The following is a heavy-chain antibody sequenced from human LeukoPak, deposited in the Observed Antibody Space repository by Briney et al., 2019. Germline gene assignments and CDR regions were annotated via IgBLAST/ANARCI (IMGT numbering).Heavy chain of an antibody. J-gene: IGHJ3*02. CDR2: ISSTGGTI. CDR3: ARDRSTVVTLASGTFDI. CDR1: GFTFRNYL. D-gene: IGHD4-23*01. V-gene: IGHV3-48*01. Sequence: GGSLRLSCAASGFTFRNYLMNWVRQAPGKGLEWVSFISSTGGTIYYADSVKGRFTVSRDNAKNSLYLQMKSLRAEDTAVYYCARDRSTVVTLASGTFDIWGQGTMVTVSS.